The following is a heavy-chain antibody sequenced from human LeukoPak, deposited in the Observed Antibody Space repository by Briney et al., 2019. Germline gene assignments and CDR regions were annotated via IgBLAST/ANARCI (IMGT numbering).Heavy chain of an antibody. CDR1: GGTFNSYA. CDR2: IIPIFGTA. J-gene: IGHJ4*02. CDR3: ARDTSGHFDY. V-gene: IGHV1-69*05. D-gene: IGHD3-3*01. Sequence: GASVKVSCKASGGTFNSYAISWVRQAPGQGLEWMGGIIPIFGTANYAQKLQGRVTITTDESTSTAYMELSSLRSEDTAVYYCARDTSGHFDYWGQGTLVTVSS.